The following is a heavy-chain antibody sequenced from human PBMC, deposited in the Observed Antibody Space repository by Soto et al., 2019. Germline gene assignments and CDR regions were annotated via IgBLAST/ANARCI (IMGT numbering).Heavy chain of an antibody. J-gene: IGHJ4*02. CDR2: IKQDGSER. CDR1: GFTFSSYW. CDR3: ARDSPTFYDFHTPSDY. D-gene: IGHD3-3*01. Sequence: EVQLVESGGGLVQPGGSLRLSCAASGFTFSSYWMSWVRQAPGKGLEWVANIKQDGSERYYVDSVKGRFTITRDNVENSLYLQMNSQRAEDTAVYYCARDSPTFYDFHTPSDYWGQGTLVTVFS. V-gene: IGHV3-7*05.